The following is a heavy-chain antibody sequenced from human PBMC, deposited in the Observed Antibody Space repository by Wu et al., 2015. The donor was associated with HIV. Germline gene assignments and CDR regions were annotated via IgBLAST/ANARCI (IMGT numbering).Heavy chain of an antibody. V-gene: IGHV4-39*07. J-gene: IGHJ3*02. Sequence: QVQLQESGPRLVKSSGTLSLTCSVSGGSISGSTYYWAWIRQSPGKGLEWIGSLYHYQTGSTYNNPSVKNRVAISGDNVQENHFTLEAGTSVTAAETRPYYFCARPPMLATKAFDIWGQGKQWS. D-gene: IGHD2-2*01. CDR3: ARPPMLATKAFDI. CDR2: LYHYQTGST. CDR1: GGSISGSTYY.